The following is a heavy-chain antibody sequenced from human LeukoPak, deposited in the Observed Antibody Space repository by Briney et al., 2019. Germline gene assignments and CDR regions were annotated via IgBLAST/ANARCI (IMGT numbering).Heavy chain of an antibody. V-gene: IGHV1-69*05. CDR2: IIPIFGTA. CDR3: ARGRDARRKVGVPGTPLTNFDY. J-gene: IGHJ4*02. Sequence: ASVKVSCKASGGTFSSYAISWVRQAPGQGLEWMGGIIPIFGTANYAQKFQGRVTITTDESTSTAYMELSSLRSEDTAVYYCARGRDARRKVGVPGTPLTNFDYWGQGTLVTVSS. CDR1: GGTFSSYA. D-gene: IGHD6-19*01.